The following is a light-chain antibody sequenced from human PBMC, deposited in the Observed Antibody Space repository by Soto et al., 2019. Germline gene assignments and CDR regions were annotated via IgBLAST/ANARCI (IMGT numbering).Light chain of an antibody. CDR3: QQYYSTPRT. V-gene: IGKV4-1*01. J-gene: IGKJ1*01. CDR2: WAT. Sequence: DIVMTQSPDSLAVSLGERATIDCKSRQSILYSSNNKNYLAWYQQKPGQPPKLLIYWATTRESGVPDRFSGSGSGTDFTLTIRSLQAEDVAVYYCQQYYSTPRTFGQGTKVDIK. CDR1: QSILYSSNNKNY.